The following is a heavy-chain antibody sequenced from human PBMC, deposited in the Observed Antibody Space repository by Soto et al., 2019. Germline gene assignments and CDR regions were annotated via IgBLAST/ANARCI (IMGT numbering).Heavy chain of an antibody. V-gene: IGHV4-39*01. CDR2: IYYSGST. D-gene: IGHD1-1*01. Sequence: SETLSLTCTVSGGSISSSSYYWGWIRQPPGKGLEWIGSIYYSGSTYYNPSLKSRVTISVDTSKNQFSLKLSSVTAADTAVYYCARREGYKMNWFDPWGQGTLVTVSS. J-gene: IGHJ5*02. CDR1: GGSISSSSYY. CDR3: ARREGYKMNWFDP.